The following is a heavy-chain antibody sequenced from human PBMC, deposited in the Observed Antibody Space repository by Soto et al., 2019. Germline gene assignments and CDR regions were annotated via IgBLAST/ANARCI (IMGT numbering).Heavy chain of an antibody. D-gene: IGHD3-16*01. CDR3: ASGGWGAFDI. V-gene: IGHV4-59*01. Sequence: QVQLQESGPGLVKPSETLSLTCTVSAGSISSYYWSWIRQPPGKGLEWIGYIYYSGSTNYNPSLKSRVTISVDTSKNQFSLKLSSVTAADTAVYYCASGGWGAFDIWGQGTMVTVSS. J-gene: IGHJ3*02. CDR1: AGSISSYY. CDR2: IYYSGST.